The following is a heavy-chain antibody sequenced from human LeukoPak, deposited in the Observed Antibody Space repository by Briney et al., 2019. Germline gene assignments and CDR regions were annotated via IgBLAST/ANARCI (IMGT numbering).Heavy chain of an antibody. CDR2: IYSGGST. CDR3: ARQRRYCSGATCYSGHDY. CDR1: GFTVSSNY. V-gene: IGHV3-53*01. J-gene: IGHJ4*02. Sequence: GGSLRLSCAASGFTVSSNYLSWVRQAPGKGLEWVSIIYSGGSTYYADSVKGRFTISRDNSKNTLYLQINSLRAEDTAVYYCARQRRYCSGATCYSGHDYWGQGTLVIVSS. D-gene: IGHD2-15*01.